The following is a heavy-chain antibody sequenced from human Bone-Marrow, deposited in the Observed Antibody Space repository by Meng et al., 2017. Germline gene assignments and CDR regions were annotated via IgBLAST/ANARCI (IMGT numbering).Heavy chain of an antibody. CDR3: AREEYYYDSSGSGLFDP. CDR2: ISAYNGNT. J-gene: IGHJ5*02. V-gene: IGHV1-18*01. CDR1: GYTFTSYG. D-gene: IGHD3-22*01. Sequence: ASVKVSCKASGYTFTSYGIRWVRQAPGQGLEWMGWISAYNGNTNYAQKLQGRVTMTTDTSTSTAYMELRSLRSDDTAVYYCAREEYYYDSSGSGLFDPWGQGTLVTVSS.